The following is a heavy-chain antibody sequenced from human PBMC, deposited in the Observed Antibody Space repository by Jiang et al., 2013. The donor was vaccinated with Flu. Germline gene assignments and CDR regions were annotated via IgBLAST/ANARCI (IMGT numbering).Heavy chain of an antibody. J-gene: IGHJ4*02. CDR3: ARNSLHDSSPFDY. CDR2: ISHDGSNK. Sequence: VQLLESGGGVVQPGRSLRLSCAASGFTFSSYAMHWVRQAPGKGLEWVAVISHDGSNKYYADSVKGRFTISRDNSKNTLYLQMNSLRAEDTAVYYCARNSLHDSSPFDYWGQGTLVTVSS. V-gene: IGHV3-30*01. D-gene: IGHD3-22*01. CDR1: GFTFSSYA.